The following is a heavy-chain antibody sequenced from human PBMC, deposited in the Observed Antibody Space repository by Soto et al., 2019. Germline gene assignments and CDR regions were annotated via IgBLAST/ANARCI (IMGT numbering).Heavy chain of an antibody. D-gene: IGHD2-15*01. J-gene: IGHJ4*02. CDR3: AHRREDRGGLGNFDY. V-gene: IGHV2-5*02. Sequence: QITLKESGPTLVKPTQTRTLTCTFSGFSLSTSGVGVGWIRQPPGKALDWLALIYWDDDKRYSPSLRSRLTITKDTSKNQVVLTMTNMDPVDTATYYCAHRREDRGGLGNFDYWGQGTLVTVSS. CDR2: IYWDDDK. CDR1: GFSLSTSGVG.